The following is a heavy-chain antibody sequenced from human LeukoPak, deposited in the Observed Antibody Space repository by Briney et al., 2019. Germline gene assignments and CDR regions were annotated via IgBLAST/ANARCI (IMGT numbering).Heavy chain of an antibody. CDR2: ISGSGGST. CDR3: ANRGGSYYEELYYMDV. Sequence: GGSLRLSCAGSGFTFSRYGFNWVRQAPGKGLEWVSGISGSGGSTYYADSVKGRFTISRDNSKNTLYLEMNSLRAEDTAVYYCANRGGSYYEELYYMDVWGKGTTVTISS. J-gene: IGHJ6*03. CDR1: GFTFSRYG. V-gene: IGHV3-23*01. D-gene: IGHD1-26*01.